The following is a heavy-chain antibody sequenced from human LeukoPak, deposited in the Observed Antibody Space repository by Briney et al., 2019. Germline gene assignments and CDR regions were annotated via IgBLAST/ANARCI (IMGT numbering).Heavy chain of an antibody. Sequence: GGSLRLSCAASGFTFSIYAMHWVRQAPGKGLDWVALIYYDGSNKYYADSVKGRFTISRDNAKNSLYLQMNSLRAEDTAVYYCAGDYGDYPYYYGMDVWGQGTTVTVSS. CDR2: IYYDGSNK. J-gene: IGHJ6*02. CDR3: AGDYGDYPYYYGMDV. D-gene: IGHD4-17*01. CDR1: GFTFSIYA. V-gene: IGHV3-33*03.